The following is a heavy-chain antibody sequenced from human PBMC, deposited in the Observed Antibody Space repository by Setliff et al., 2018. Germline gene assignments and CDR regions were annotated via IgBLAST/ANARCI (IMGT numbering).Heavy chain of an antibody. V-gene: IGHV5-51*01. CDR3: ARLGGPLTDDAFDI. D-gene: IGHD3-16*01. CDR2: IYPGDSDT. CDR1: GYTFTNYW. Sequence: GESLKISCKGSGYTFTNYWIGWVRQMPGEGLEWMGIIYPGDSDTRYSPSFRGQVTISADKSISTTYLQWSSLRASDTAMYYCARLGGPLTDDAFDIWGQGTMVTVSS. J-gene: IGHJ3*02.